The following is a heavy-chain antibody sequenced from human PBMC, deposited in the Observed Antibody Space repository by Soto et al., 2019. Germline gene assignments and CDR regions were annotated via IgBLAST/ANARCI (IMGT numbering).Heavy chain of an antibody. Sequence: GGSLRLSCAASGFTFSSYAMHWVRHAPGKGLEWVAVISYDGSNKYYADSVKGRFTISRDNSKNTLYLQMNSLRAEDTAVYYCARERGNTMIVVVITYDAFDIWGQGTMVTVSS. D-gene: IGHD3-22*01. V-gene: IGHV3-30-3*01. CDR3: ARERGNTMIVVVITYDAFDI. J-gene: IGHJ3*02. CDR1: GFTFSSYA. CDR2: ISYDGSNK.